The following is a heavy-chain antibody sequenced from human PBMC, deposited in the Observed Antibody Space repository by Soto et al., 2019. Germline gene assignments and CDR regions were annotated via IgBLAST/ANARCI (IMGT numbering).Heavy chain of an antibody. CDR3: ARDGPTNYYYYMDV. CDR2: MNPNSGNT. V-gene: IGHV1-8*02. D-gene: IGHD2-2*01. Sequence: ASVKVSCKASGYTFTSYAMHWVRQAPGQRLEGRGWMNPNSGNTGYAQKFQGRVTTTRNTSISTAYMELSSLRSEDTAVYYCARDGPTNYYYYMDVWGKGTPVTVSS. J-gene: IGHJ6*03. CDR1: GYTFTSYA.